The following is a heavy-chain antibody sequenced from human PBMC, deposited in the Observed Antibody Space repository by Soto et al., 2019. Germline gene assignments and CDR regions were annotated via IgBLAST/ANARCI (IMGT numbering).Heavy chain of an antibody. D-gene: IGHD3-22*01. J-gene: IGHJ4*02. CDR3: ARVTRYYYDSSGHLFDY. CDR2: IYYSGTI. CDR1: GESISTADYS. Sequence: PSESMSLTCTVSGESISTADYSWRWIRQPPGKGLEWVGYIYYSGTIYYNPSLKGRLTISVDTPKNQFSLKLSSVTAADTAVYYCARVTRYYYDSSGHLFDYWGQGSLVTVSS. V-gene: IGHV4-30-4*01.